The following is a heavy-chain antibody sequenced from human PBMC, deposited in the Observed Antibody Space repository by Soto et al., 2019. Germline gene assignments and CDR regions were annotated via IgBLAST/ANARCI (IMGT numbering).Heavy chain of an antibody. Sequence: EVQLLEAGGNLIQPGGSLRLSCAASGFTFSSYAMSWVRQAPWQGLEWLSAISGPGATIYYADSVKGRFTISRDNSKNTLYLQTNSLTPDATAVQYCTQMLTMVRRVTGFRDFDFSGQGTGVTASS. CDR2: ISGPGATI. CDR1: GFTFSSYA. CDR3: TQMLTMVRRVTGFRDFDF. D-gene: IGHD3-10*01. J-gene: IGHJ4*02. V-gene: IGHV3-23*01.